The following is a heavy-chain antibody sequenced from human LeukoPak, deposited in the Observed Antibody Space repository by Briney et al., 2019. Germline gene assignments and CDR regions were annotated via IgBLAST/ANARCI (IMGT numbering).Heavy chain of an antibody. Sequence: SETLSLACTVSGGSISSHYWSWIRQPPGKGLEWIGDIYYSGSTNYNPSLKSRVTISVDTSKNQFSLRLTSVTAADTAVYYCARSTWLLDKWGQGTLVTVSS. CDR2: IYYSGST. CDR1: GGSISSHY. V-gene: IGHV4-59*11. D-gene: IGHD3-9*01. J-gene: IGHJ4*02. CDR3: ARSTWLLDK.